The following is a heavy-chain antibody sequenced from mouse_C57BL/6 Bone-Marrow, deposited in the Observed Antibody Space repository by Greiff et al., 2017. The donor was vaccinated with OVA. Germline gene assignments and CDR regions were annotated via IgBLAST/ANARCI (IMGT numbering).Heavy chain of an antibody. CDR2: FHPYNDDT. Sequence: VQLQQSGAELVKPGASVKLSCKASGYTFTTYPIEWMKQNHGKSLEWIGNFHPYNDDTKYNEKFKGKATLTVDKSSSTVYLVLSRLTSDDSAVYYCARPGDYDGDWFAYWGQGTLVTVSA. CDR3: ARPGDYDGDWFAY. CDR1: GYTFTTYP. J-gene: IGHJ3*01. V-gene: IGHV1-47*01. D-gene: IGHD2-4*01.